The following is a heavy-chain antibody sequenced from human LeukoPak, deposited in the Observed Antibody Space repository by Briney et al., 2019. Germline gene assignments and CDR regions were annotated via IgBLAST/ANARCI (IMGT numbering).Heavy chain of an antibody. V-gene: IGHV4-59*08. Sequence: PSETLSLTCTVSGGSISSYYWSWIRQPPGKGLEWIGYIYYSGSTNYNPSLKSRVTISVDTSKNQFSLKLSSVTAADTAVYYCARRGSGWYSYYFDYWGQGTLVTVSS. D-gene: IGHD6-19*01. CDR2: IYYSGST. J-gene: IGHJ4*02. CDR3: ARRGSGWYSYYFDY. CDR1: GGSISSYY.